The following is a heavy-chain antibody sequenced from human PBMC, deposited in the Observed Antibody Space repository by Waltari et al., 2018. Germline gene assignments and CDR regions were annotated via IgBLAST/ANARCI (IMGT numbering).Heavy chain of an antibody. CDR1: GFDFGGDV. V-gene: IGHV3-33*01. CDR2: VWDDGRYE. J-gene: IGHJ4*02. Sequence: QVQLVESGGGVVQPGRSLRLSCAAPGFDFGGDVMHWVRQGPGKGLEVVAVVWDDGRYEYYADSVKGRFTISRDNSKDTLYLQMNSLRAEDTAVYYCARDFASTYFFDYWGQGTLVTVSS. CDR3: ARDFASTYFFDY.